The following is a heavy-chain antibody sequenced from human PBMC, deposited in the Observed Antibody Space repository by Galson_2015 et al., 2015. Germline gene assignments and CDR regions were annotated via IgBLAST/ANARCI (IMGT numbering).Heavy chain of an antibody. CDR1: GGTFSSYA. J-gene: IGHJ2*01. Sequence: SVKVSCKASGGTFSSYAISWVRQAPGQGLEWMGGIIPIFGTASYAQKFQGRVTITADKSTSTAYMELSSLRSEDTAVYYCARDRRRRQLAGHWYFDLWGRGTLVTVSS. V-gene: IGHV1-69*06. CDR3: ARDRRRRQLAGHWYFDL. D-gene: IGHD6-6*01. CDR2: IIPIFGTA.